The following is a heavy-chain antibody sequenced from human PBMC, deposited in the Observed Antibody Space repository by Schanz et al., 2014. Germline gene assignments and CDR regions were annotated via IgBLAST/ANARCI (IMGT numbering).Heavy chain of an antibody. CDR1: GFTLSSYA. Sequence: VQLVESGGGLVKPGGSLRLSCAASGFTLSSYAMSWVRQAPGKGLEWVAIISYDGRHKNYADSVKGRFTISRDNSKNTLHLQMNSLRVEDTAVYYCAKDDTQVNGMDVWGQGTTVTVSS. CDR3: AKDDTQVNGMDV. CDR2: ISYDGRHK. J-gene: IGHJ6*02. V-gene: IGHV3-30*18.